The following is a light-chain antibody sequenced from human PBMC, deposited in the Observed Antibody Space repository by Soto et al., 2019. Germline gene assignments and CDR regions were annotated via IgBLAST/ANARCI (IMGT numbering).Light chain of an antibody. CDR2: RDI. J-gene: IGLJ2*01. Sequence: SYELTQPPSVSVSPGQTASITCSGDKLGDKYACWYQQRPGQSPVLVIYRDIKRPSAIPERFSGSNSGNTATLTISGTQPTDEADYYCQAWDTNTAIFGGGTKLTVL. CDR3: QAWDTNTAI. V-gene: IGLV3-1*01. CDR1: KLGDKY.